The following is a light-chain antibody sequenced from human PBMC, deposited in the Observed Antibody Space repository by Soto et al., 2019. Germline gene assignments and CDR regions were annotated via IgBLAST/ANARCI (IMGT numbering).Light chain of an antibody. CDR1: QSVSSNY. CDR2: GAS. V-gene: IGKV3-20*01. J-gene: IGKJ4*01. Sequence: EIVLTQSPGTLSLSPGERATLSCRASQSVSSNYLAWYQQKPGQAPRLLIYGASSRATGIPDRFSGSGSGTDFTLTISRLQPDDWAVYNCQQYGSSPLTFGGGTKVEIK. CDR3: QQYGSSPLT.